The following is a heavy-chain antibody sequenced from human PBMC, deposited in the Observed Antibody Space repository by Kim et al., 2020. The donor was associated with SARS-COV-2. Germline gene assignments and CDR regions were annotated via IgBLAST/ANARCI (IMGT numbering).Heavy chain of an antibody. D-gene: IGHD3-10*01. CDR1: GFTFSSYG. CDR3: AREAYGSGSYGHYDY. J-gene: IGHJ4*02. Sequence: GGSLRLSCAASGFTFSSYGIHWVRQAPGKGLEWVAVIWYDGRNKYYADSVKGRFTISRDNSKNTLYLQMNSLRAEDTAVYYCAREAYGSGSYGHYDYWGQGTLVTVSS. CDR2: IWYDGRNK. V-gene: IGHV3-33*01.